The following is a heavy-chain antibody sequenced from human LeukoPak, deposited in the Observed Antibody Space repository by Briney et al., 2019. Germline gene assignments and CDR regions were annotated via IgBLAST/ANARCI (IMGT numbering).Heavy chain of an antibody. D-gene: IGHD2-15*01. J-gene: IGHJ4*02. CDR1: GFTFSSYG. V-gene: IGHV3-33*01. CDR3: ARDTRYCSGGSCYFYFDY. CDR2: IWYDGSNK. Sequence: GGSLRLSYAASGFTFSSYGMHWVRQAPGKGLEWVAVIWYDGSNKYYADSVKGRFTISRDNSKNTLYLQMNSLRAEDTAVYYCARDTRYCSGGSCYFYFDYWGQGTLVTVSS.